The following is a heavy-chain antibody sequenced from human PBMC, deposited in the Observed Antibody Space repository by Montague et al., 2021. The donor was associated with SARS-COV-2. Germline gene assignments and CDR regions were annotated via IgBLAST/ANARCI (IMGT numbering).Heavy chain of an antibody. Sequence: TLSLTCTVSGGSISNGGYYCSWIRQHPGKGLEWIGYIYDSGSTCYNPSLTSRVTMSLDTSKNQFSLKLSSVTAADTAVYYCARGDGVVVAAPYIWGQGTMVTVSS. CDR1: GGSISNGGYY. J-gene: IGHJ3*02. V-gene: IGHV4-31*03. CDR2: IYDSGST. CDR3: ARGDGVVVAAPYI. D-gene: IGHD2-15*01.